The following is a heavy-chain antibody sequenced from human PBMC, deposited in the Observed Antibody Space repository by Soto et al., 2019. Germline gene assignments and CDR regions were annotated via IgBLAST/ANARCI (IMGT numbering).Heavy chain of an antibody. CDR1: CGYIRSSSYY. V-gene: IGHV4-39*01. Sequence: SEMQSLTYTVSCGYIRSSSYYCGLIRQPPGKGLEWIGSIYYSGSTYYNPSLKSRVTISVDTSKNQFSLKLSSVTAADTAVYYCASRDYYDSSGYPYWGQGTLVTVSS. D-gene: IGHD3-22*01. CDR3: ASRDYYDSSGYPY. CDR2: IYYSGST. J-gene: IGHJ4*02.